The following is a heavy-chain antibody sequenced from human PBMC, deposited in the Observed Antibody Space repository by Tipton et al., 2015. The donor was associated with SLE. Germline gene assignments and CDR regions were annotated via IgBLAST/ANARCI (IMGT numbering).Heavy chain of an antibody. J-gene: IGHJ6*01. CDR3: AKDARQWLFLGSYGMDV. V-gene: IGHV3-48*03. CDR2: ISSTGTYV. Sequence: GSLRLSCAASGFTFSSYEMNWVRQAPGKGLEWISYISSTGTYVYYADSVRDRFTISRDNSKNTLYLQMNSLRVEDTAVYYCAKDARQWLFLGSYGMDVWGQGTTVSVSS. CDR1: GFTFSSYE. D-gene: IGHD6-19*01.